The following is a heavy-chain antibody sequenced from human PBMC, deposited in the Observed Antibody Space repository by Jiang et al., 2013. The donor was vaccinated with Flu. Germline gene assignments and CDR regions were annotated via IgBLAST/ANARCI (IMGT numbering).Heavy chain of an antibody. J-gene: IGHJ6*02. D-gene: IGHD3-10*01. Sequence: SGAEVKKPGSSVKVSCKASGGTFSSYAISWVRQAPGQGLEWMGGIIPILGIANYAQKFQGRVTITADKSTSTAYMELSSLRSEDTAVYYCAREGVGLYYYGSGSYHYYGMDVWGQGTTVTVSS. CDR2: IIPILGIA. CDR3: AREGVGLYYYGSGSYHYYGMDV. CDR1: GGTFSSYA. V-gene: IGHV1-69*04.